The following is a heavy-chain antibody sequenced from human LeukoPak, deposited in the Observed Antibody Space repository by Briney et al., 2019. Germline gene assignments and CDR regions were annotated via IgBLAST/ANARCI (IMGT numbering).Heavy chain of an antibody. CDR2: ISAYNGNT. CDR3: ARVMKERITMVRGVIMGNWFDP. J-gene: IGHJ5*02. D-gene: IGHD3-10*01. CDR1: GYTFTSYG. V-gene: IGHV1-18*01. Sequence: ASVKVSCKASGYTFTSYGISWVRQAPGQGLEWMGWISAYNGNTNYAQKLQGRVTMTTDTSTSTAYMELRSLRSDDTAVYYCARVMKERITMVRGVIMGNWFDPWGQGTLVTVSS.